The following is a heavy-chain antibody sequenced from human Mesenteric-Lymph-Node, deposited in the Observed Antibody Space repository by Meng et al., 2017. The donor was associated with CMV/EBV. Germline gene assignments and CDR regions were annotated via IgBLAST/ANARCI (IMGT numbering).Heavy chain of an antibody. CDR3: ARGVGSGMDV. D-gene: IGHD1-26*01. CDR1: GFTFSSYD. CDR2: IGSAGDT. J-gene: IGHJ6*02. Sequence: GGPLRLSCAASGFTFSSYDMHWVRQGTGKGLEWVSAIGSAGDTYYPGSVKGRFTISRENAKNSLYLQMNSLRAGDTAVYYCARGVGSGMDVWGQGTTVTVSS. V-gene: IGHV3-13*01.